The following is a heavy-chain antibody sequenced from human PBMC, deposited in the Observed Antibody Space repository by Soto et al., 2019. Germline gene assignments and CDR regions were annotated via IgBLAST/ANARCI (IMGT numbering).Heavy chain of an antibody. CDR2: ISNYNGIT. V-gene: IGHV1-18*01. CDR3: AESMGGSGTYVS. Sequence: QVQLGQSGSEVKKPGPSVKVSCKASGYIFTSYGISWVRQAPGEGLEWVGWISNYNGITNYAQKVQGRVTMTTDRSTSTAYMELRSLRSDDTAVYYCAESMGGSGTYVSWGQGTLVTVSS. D-gene: IGHD3-10*01. J-gene: IGHJ4*02. CDR1: GYIFTSYG.